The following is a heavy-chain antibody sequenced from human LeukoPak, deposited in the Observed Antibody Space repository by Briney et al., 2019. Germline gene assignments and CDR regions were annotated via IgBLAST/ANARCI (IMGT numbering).Heavy chain of an antibody. D-gene: IGHD6-19*01. CDR1: GGSISSYY. V-gene: IGHV4-59*01. J-gene: IGHJ4*02. CDR3: AGGRYSSGLDY. Sequence: SETLSLTCTVSGGSISSYYWSWIRQPPWKELEYIGYIYYSGSTNYNPSLKSRVTISVDTSKNQFSLKLSSVTAADTAVYYCAGGRYSSGLDYWGQGTLVTVSS. CDR2: IYYSGST.